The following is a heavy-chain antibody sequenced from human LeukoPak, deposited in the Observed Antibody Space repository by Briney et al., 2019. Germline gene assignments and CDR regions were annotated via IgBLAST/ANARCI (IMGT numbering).Heavy chain of an antibody. V-gene: IGHV1-46*01. J-gene: IGHJ4*02. Sequence: GASVKVSCKASGYTFSGYYLHWVRQAPGQGLEWMGIINPSGGSTSYAQKFQGRVTMTRDMSTSTVYMELSSLRSEDTAVYYCARGEGSGSRNPYYFDYWGQGTLVTVSS. CDR3: ARGEGSGSRNPYYFDY. D-gene: IGHD1-26*01. CDR2: INPSGGST. CDR1: GYTFSGYY.